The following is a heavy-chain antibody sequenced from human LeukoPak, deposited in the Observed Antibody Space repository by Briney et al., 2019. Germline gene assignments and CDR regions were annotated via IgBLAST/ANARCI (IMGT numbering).Heavy chain of an antibody. Sequence: ASVKVSCKASGYTFTSYDINWVRQATGQGLEGMRWMNPNSGNTGYAQKFQGRVTMTRNTSISTAYMELSSLRSEDTAVYYCARFGIAAAVAYYYYGMDVWGQGTTVTVSS. V-gene: IGHV1-8*01. D-gene: IGHD6-13*01. CDR3: ARFGIAAAVAYYYYGMDV. J-gene: IGHJ6*02. CDR1: GYTFTSYD. CDR2: MNPNSGNT.